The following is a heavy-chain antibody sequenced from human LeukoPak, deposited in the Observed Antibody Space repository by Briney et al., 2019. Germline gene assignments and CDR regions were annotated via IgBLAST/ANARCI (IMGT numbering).Heavy chain of an antibody. CDR3: ARDYCSSTSCLNWFDP. V-gene: IGHV3-11*01. Sequence: GGSLRLSCAASGFTFSDYYMSWIRQAPGKGLEWVSYISSSGSTIYYADSVKGRFTISRDNAKNSLYLRMNSLRAEDTAVYYCARDYCSSTSCLNWFDPWGQGTLLTVSS. CDR1: GFTFSDYY. D-gene: IGHD2-2*01. CDR2: ISSSGSTI. J-gene: IGHJ5*02.